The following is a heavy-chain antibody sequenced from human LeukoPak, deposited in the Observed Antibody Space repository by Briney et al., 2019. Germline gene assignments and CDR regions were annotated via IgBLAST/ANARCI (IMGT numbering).Heavy chain of an antibody. CDR2: ISYDGSNK. Sequence: GGSLRLSCAASGFTFSSYAMHWVRQAPGKGLEWVAVISYDGSNKYYADSVKGRFTISRDNAKNSLYLQMNSLRAEDTAVYYCARGGGIQLWLSGFDYWGQGTLVTVSS. CDR3: ARGGGIQLWLSGFDY. CDR1: GFTFSSYA. J-gene: IGHJ4*02. V-gene: IGHV3-30-3*01. D-gene: IGHD5-18*01.